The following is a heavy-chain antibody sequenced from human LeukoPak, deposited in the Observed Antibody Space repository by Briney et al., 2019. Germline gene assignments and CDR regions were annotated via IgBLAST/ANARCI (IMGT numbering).Heavy chain of an antibody. D-gene: IGHD6-19*01. J-gene: IGHJ4*02. CDR1: GFAFSAYW. Sequence: PGGSLRLSCAASGFAFSAYWAGGVRQAPGKGREWVATINQDGSGQNYVGSVRGRFTISRDNAKNAVYLQMNRLRAEDTAVYYCARSQWPEVYWGEGILVSVSS. CDR2: INQDGSGQ. CDR3: ARSQWPEVY. V-gene: IGHV3-7*01.